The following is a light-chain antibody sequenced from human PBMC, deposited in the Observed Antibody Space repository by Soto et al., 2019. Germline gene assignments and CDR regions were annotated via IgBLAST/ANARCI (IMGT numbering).Light chain of an antibody. Sequence: QSALIQPASVSGSPGQSITIPCTGTSRDVGGSNYVSWYQHHPHRAPKLLIYEVSYRPSGVSSRFSGSKSGNTASLTISGLQAEDEADYYCSSYTSSNTLEVFGVGTKLTVL. CDR1: SRDVGGSNY. CDR3: SSYTSSNTLEV. J-gene: IGLJ2*01. V-gene: IGLV2-14*01. CDR2: EVS.